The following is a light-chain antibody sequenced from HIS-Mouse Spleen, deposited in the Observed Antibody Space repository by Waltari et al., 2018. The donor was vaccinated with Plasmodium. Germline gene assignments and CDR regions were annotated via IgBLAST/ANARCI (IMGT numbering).Light chain of an antibody. J-gene: IGLJ3*02. V-gene: IGLV2-23*01. CDR2: EGS. CDR3: CSYAGSSTLV. Sequence: QSALTQPASVSGSPGQSITISCTGTSSDVGSYNLVSWDQQHPGKAPNLLIYEGSNRPSGVSNRFSGSKSGNTASLTISGLQAEDEADYYCCSYAGSSTLVFGGGTKLTVL. CDR1: SSDVGSYNL.